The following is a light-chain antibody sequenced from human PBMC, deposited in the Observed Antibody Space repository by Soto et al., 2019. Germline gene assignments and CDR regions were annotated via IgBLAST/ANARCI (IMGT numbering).Light chain of an antibody. CDR3: SSYTSSSIDDV. J-gene: IGLJ1*01. Sequence: QSVLTQPASVSGSPGQSITISCTGTSSDVGGYNYVSWYQQHPGKAPKLMIYEVSNRPSGVSNRSSGSKSGNTASLTISGLQAEDEAEYYCSSYTSSSIDDVFGTGTKLTVL. V-gene: IGLV2-14*01. CDR1: SSDVGGYNY. CDR2: EVS.